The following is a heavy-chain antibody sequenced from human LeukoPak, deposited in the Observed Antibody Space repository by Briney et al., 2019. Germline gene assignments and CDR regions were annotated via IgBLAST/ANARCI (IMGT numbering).Heavy chain of an antibody. Sequence: GGSLRLSCAASGFTFSSYEMNWVRQAPGKGLEWVSYISTGGSTKYYADSVKGRFTISRDNAKNSLYLQMNSLRAEDTAFYYCARSALVRASDYWGQGTLVTVS. CDR2: ISTGGSTK. V-gene: IGHV3-48*03. CDR1: GFTFSSYE. J-gene: IGHJ4*02. D-gene: IGHD3-10*01. CDR3: ARSALVRASDY.